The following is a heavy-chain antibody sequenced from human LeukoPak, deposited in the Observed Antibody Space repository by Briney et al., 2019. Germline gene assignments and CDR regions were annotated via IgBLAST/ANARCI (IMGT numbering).Heavy chain of an antibody. CDR1: GGSISSYY. Sequence: SETLSLTCTVSGGSISSYYWSWIRQPPGKGLEWIGYIYYSGSTNYNPSLKSRVTISVDTSKNQFSLKLSSVTAADTAVYYCARHVESGSYEPYLDYWGQGTLVTVSS. CDR2: IYYSGST. D-gene: IGHD1-26*01. V-gene: IGHV4-59*08. CDR3: ARHVESGSYEPYLDY. J-gene: IGHJ4*02.